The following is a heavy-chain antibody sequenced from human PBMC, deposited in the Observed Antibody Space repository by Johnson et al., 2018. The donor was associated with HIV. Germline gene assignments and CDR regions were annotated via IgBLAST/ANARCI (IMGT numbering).Heavy chain of an antibody. J-gene: IGHJ3*02. D-gene: IGHD6-13*01. V-gene: IGHV3-20*04. Sequence: VQLMESGGGVVQPGRSLRLSCAASGFTFDDYGMNWVRQAPGKGLEWVSGINWNGGTTGYANSVKGRFTISRDNSKNTLYLQMGSLRAEDMAVYYCARDEGPYSSSWTHAFDIWGQGTMVTVSS. CDR3: ARDEGPYSSSWTHAFDI. CDR1: GFTFDDYG. CDR2: INWNGGTT.